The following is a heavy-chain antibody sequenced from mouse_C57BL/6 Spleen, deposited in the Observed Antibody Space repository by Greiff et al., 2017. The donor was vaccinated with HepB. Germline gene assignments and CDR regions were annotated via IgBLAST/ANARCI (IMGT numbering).Heavy chain of an antibody. CDR2: ISDGGSYT. Sequence: DVMLVESGGGLVKPGGSLKLSCAASGFTFSSYAMSWVRQTPEKRLEWVATISDGGSYTYYPDNVKGRFTISRDNAKNNLYLQMSHLKSEDTAMYYCARDTEGPYFDYWGQGTTLTVSS. D-gene: IGHD3-3*01. CDR3: ARDTEGPYFDY. V-gene: IGHV5-4*01. CDR1: GFTFSSYA. J-gene: IGHJ2*01.